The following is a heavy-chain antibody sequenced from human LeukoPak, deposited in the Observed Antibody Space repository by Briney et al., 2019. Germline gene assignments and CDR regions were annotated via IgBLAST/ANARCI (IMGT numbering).Heavy chain of an antibody. J-gene: IGHJ4*02. V-gene: IGHV3-53*01. CDR2: IYAGGAT. CDR3: AREGGGSMIQGVIAD. D-gene: IGHD3-10*01. CDR1: GFTVSSNY. Sequence: GGSLRLSCSASGFTVSSNYMSWVRQAPGKGLEWVSVIYAGGATAYADSVKGRFIISRDNSKNTLYLQMNSLRAEDTALYYCAREGGGSMIQGVIADWGQGTLVTVSS.